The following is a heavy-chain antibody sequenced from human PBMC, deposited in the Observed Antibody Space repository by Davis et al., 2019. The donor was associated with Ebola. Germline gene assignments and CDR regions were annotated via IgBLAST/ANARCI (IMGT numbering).Heavy chain of an antibody. Sequence: GESLKISCAASGSRDGMHWVRQAPGKGLEWVAFIRYDGSNAYYADSVRGRFTISRDNSKNTLYLQMNTLRPEDTAVYYCANLGSGSHYEDFDYWGQGTLVTVSS. CDR3: ANLGSGSHYEDFDY. J-gene: IGHJ4*02. V-gene: IGHV3-30*02. CDR2: IRYDGSNA. CDR1: GSRDG. D-gene: IGHD3-10*01.